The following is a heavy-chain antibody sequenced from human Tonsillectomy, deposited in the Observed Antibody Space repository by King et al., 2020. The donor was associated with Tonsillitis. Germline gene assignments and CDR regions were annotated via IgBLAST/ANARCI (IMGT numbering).Heavy chain of an antibody. CDR3: AGGVRFLEWLLGNWFDP. CDR2: IKQDGSEK. Sequence: MQLVQSGGGLVQPGGSLRLSCAASGFTFSSYWMSWVRQAPGKGLEWVANIKQDGSEKYYVDSVKGRFTISRDNAKNSLYLQMNSLRAEDTAVYYCAGGVRFLEWLLGNWFDPWGQGTLVTVSS. D-gene: IGHD3-3*01. V-gene: IGHV3-7*03. CDR1: GFTFSSYW. J-gene: IGHJ5*02.